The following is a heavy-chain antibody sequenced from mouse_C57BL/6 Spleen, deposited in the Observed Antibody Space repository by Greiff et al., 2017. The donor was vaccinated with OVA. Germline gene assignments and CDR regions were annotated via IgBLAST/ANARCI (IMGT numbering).Heavy chain of an antibody. CDR1: GYSITSGYY. J-gene: IGHJ2*01. CDR3: ATYGSSYYFDY. V-gene: IGHV3-6*01. CDR2: ISYDGSN. D-gene: IGHD1-1*01. Sequence: EVQRVESGPGLVKPSQSLSLTCSVTGYSITSGYYWNWIRQFPGNKLEWMGYISYDGSNNYNPSLKNRISITRDTSKNQFFLKLNSVTTEDTATYYCATYGSSYYFDYWGQGTTLTVSS.